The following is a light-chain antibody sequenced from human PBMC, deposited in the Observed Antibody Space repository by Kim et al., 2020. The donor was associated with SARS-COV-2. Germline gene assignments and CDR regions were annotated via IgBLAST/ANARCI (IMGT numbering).Light chain of an antibody. CDR3: QQYDHYPRT. Sequence: IQMTQSPSLVSASVGDTVTITCRASQSIRSGLAWYQQKPEKAPKFLIYATSSLQSGVPSRFSGSGSGTHFTLTINSLQPEDFATYYCQQYDHYPRTFGQGTKVDIK. CDR2: ATS. CDR1: QSIRSG. V-gene: IGKV1D-16*01. J-gene: IGKJ1*01.